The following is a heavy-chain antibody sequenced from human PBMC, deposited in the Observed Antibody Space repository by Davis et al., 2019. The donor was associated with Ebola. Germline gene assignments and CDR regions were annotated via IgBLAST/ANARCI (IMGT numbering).Heavy chain of an antibody. CDR1: GFTFSSYG. CDR3: AKVDSSGYYPYYYGMDV. J-gene: IGHJ6*02. D-gene: IGHD3-22*01. V-gene: IGHV3-30*18. CDR2: ISYDGSNK. Sequence: GGSLRLSCAASGFTFSSYGMHWVRQAPGKGLEWAAVISYDGSNKYYADSVKGRFTISRDNSKNTLYLQMNSLRAEDTAVYYCAKVDSSGYYPYYYGMDVWGQGTTVTVSS.